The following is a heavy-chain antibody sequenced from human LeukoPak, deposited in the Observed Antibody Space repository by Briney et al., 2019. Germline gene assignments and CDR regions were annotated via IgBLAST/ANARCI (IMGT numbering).Heavy chain of an antibody. CDR3: AKGGWAVAGLDY. CDR2: IRWNSGNT. Sequence: GGSLRLSCAASGFTFDDYAMPWVRHAPGKGLEWVSGIRWNSGNTGYADSVKGRLTISRDNAKNSLYLQMNSLRTEDTALYYCAKGGWAVAGLDYWGQGTLVTVSS. J-gene: IGHJ4*02. CDR1: GFTFDDYA. V-gene: IGHV3-9*01. D-gene: IGHD6-19*01.